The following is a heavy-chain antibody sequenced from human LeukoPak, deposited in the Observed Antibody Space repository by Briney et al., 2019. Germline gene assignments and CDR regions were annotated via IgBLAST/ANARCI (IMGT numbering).Heavy chain of an antibody. D-gene: IGHD2-21*02. CDR3: AREVDIVVVTAVNFDF. CDR1: GDSVSSNSAA. V-gene: IGHV6-1*01. CDR2: TYYRSTWHH. Sequence: SQTLSLTCAISGDSVSSNSAAWTWIRPSPSRGLEWLGRTYYRSTWHHDYAVSVKSRITINPDTSKNQFSLQLSSVTPEDTAVYYCAREVDIVVVTAVNFDFWGQGTRVTVSS. J-gene: IGHJ4*02.